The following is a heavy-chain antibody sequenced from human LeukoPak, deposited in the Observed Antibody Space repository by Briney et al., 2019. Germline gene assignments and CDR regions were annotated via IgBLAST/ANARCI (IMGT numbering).Heavy chain of an antibody. CDR1: GYTFTGYY. CDR2: INPNSGGT. D-gene: IGHD2-2*01. CDR3: ARGPRIVVVPAASHFDI. Sequence: EASVKVSCKASGYTFTGYYMHWVRQAPGQGLEWMGWINPNSGGTNYAQKLQGRVTMTTDTSTSTAYMELRSLRSDDTAVYYCARGPRIVVVPAASHFDIWGQGTMVTVSS. V-gene: IGHV1-2*02. J-gene: IGHJ3*02.